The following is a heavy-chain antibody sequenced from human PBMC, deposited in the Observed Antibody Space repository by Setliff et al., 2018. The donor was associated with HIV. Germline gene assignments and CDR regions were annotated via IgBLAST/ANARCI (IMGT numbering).Heavy chain of an antibody. Sequence: ASVKVSCKPSEYSFTSYDINWVRQATGQGLEWMGWLNPNSHNTGYAQKFRGRVAMTGDTSISTAYMVLSNLKSEDTAVYYCARGQPPTPRPYFYHMDVWGNGTSVTVSS. CDR2: LNPNSHNT. D-gene: IGHD2-15*01. V-gene: IGHV1-8*01. J-gene: IGHJ6*03. CDR3: ARGQPPTPRPYFYHMDV. CDR1: EYSFTSYD.